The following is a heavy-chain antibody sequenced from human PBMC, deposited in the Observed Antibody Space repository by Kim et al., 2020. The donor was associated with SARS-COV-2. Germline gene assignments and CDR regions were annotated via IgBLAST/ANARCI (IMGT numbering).Heavy chain of an antibody. Sequence: SETLSLTCTVSGGSISSYYWSWIRQPPGKGLEWIGYIYYSGSTNYNPSLKSRVTISVDTSKNQFSLKLSSVTAADTAVYYCARHGPDGSGQDYWGQGTLSPSPQ. J-gene: IGHJ4*02. D-gene: IGHD3-10*01. V-gene: IGHV4-59*08. CDR3: ARHGPDGSGQDY. CDR1: GGSISSYY. CDR2: IYYSGST.